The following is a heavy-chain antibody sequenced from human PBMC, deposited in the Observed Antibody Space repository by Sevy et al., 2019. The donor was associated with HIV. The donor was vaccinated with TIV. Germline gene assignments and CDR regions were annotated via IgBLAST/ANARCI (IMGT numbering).Heavy chain of an antibody. CDR3: ARGPAQLVRSFFDY. CDR2: INSDGSST. Sequence: GGSLRLSCAASGFTFSSYWMHWVRQAPGKGLVWLSRINSDGSSTSYADSVKGRFTISRDNAKNTLYLQMNSLRAEDTAVYYCARGPAQLVRSFFDYWGQGTLVTVSS. V-gene: IGHV3-74*01. D-gene: IGHD6-13*01. CDR1: GFTFSSYW. J-gene: IGHJ4*02.